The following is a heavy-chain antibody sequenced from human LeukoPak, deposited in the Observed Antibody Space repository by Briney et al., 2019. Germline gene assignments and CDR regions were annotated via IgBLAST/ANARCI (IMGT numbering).Heavy chain of an antibody. CDR3: ARGLGYDYVWGSYRYTGAFDY. D-gene: IGHD3-16*02. V-gene: IGHV4-39*07. Sequence: SETLSLTCSVSGGSISSYYWGWIRQPPGKGLEWIGSMYYSGSTYYNPSLKSRVTISVDTFKNQLSLKLSSVTAADTAVYYCARGLGYDYVWGSYRYTGAFDYWGQGTLVTVSS. J-gene: IGHJ4*02. CDR1: GGSISSYY. CDR2: MYYSGST.